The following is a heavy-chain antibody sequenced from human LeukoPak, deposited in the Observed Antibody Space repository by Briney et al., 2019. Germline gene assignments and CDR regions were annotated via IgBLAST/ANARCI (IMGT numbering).Heavy chain of an antibody. V-gene: IGHV3-74*01. J-gene: IGHJ4*02. D-gene: IGHD5-18*01. CDR2: INSDGSTA. CDR1: GFTFSTYW. CDR3: APKGGSSYNY. Sequence: PGGSLRLSCAASGFTFSTYWMHWVRQVPGKGLVWVSRINSDGSTADYADAVKGRFTISRDNAKNTLYLEMNSLRAEDTALYYCAPKGGSSYNYWGQGTLVTVSS.